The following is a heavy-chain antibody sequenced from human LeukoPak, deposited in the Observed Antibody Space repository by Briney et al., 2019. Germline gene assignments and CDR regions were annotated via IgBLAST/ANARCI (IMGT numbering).Heavy chain of an antibody. J-gene: IGHJ2*01. V-gene: IGHV4-59*01. D-gene: IGHD6-13*01. CDR2: IYYSGST. CDR1: GGSFSIYY. CDR3: ARVYYSSSYDYWYFDL. Sequence: SETLSLTCTVSGGSFSIYYWSWIRQPAGKGLEWIGYIYYSGSTNYNPSLKSRVTISVDTSKKQLSLKLSSVTAADTAVYYCARVYYSSSYDYWYFDLWGRGTLVTVSS.